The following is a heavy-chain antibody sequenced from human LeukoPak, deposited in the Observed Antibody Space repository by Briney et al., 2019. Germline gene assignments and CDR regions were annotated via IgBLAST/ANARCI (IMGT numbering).Heavy chain of an antibody. CDR1: GFTVSSYA. CDR3: AKILRFLEWLLPPFDY. V-gene: IGHV3-23*01. D-gene: IGHD3-3*01. Sequence: GGSLRLSCAASGFTVSSYAMSWVRQAPGKGLEWVSAISGSGGSTYYADSVKGRFTISRDNSKNTLYLQMNSLRAEDTAVYYCAKILRFLEWLLPPFDYWGQGTLVTVSS. CDR2: ISGSGGST. J-gene: IGHJ4*02.